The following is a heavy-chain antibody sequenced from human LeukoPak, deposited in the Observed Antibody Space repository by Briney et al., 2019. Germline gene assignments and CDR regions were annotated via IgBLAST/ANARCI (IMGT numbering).Heavy chain of an antibody. D-gene: IGHD2-15*01. CDR3: ARDMGSNNWLGGWFDV. J-gene: IGHJ5*02. V-gene: IGHV3-53*01. CDR2: FYSVGST. CDR1: GFTVSSNY. Sequence: GGSLRLSCAASGFTVSSNYMSWVRQAPGKGLEWVSVFYSVGSTYYADSVKGRFTISRDDSKNTVYLEMNSLRVEDTAIYYCARDMGSNNWLGGWFDVWGQGTLVTVSS.